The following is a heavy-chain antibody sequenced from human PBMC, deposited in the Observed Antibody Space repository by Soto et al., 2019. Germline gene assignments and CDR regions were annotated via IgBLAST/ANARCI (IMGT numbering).Heavy chain of an antibody. D-gene: IGHD6-19*01. CDR1: GGSLSSYA. CDR2: LSAYNATT. CDR3: ASGIALAALDY. V-gene: IGHV1-18*01. Sequence: ASVKVCCEACGGSLSSYAISWARPPPGQGLEWMGWLSAYNATTTYPQKLQGRVTMTTATSTSTAYMELRSLRSDVSALYYCASGIALAALDYWGQGTLVPVSS. J-gene: IGHJ4*02.